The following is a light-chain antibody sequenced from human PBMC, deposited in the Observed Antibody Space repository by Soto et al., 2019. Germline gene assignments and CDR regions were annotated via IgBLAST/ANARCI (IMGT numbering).Light chain of an antibody. Sequence: DIQMTQSPSTLSASVGDRVTITCRASQRISSWLAWYQQKPGKAPKLLIYKASSLESGVPSRFSGSGSGTEFTLTISSPQPDDFATYYCQQYNSYGTFGQGTKVEIK. CDR2: KAS. V-gene: IGKV1-5*03. CDR1: QRISSW. J-gene: IGKJ1*01. CDR3: QQYNSYGT.